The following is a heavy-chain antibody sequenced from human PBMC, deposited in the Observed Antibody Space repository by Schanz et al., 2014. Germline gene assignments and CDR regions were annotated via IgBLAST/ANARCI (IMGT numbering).Heavy chain of an antibody. CDR2: ISAYNGHT. CDR3: ARETTIITGGAFDV. D-gene: IGHD3-9*01. CDR1: GYSFTTYG. V-gene: IGHV1-18*01. J-gene: IGHJ3*01. Sequence: QVQLVQSAPEVKKPGASVKVSCKASGYSFTTYGLNWVRQAPGQGPEWMGWISAYNGHTTYAQKFQGRVTMTRDTSTTTVYMELSSLRSDDTAVYYCARETTIITGGAFDVWGQGTMVTVSS.